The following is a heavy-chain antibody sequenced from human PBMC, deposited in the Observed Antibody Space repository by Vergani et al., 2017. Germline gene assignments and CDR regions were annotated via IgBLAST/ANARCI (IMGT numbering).Heavy chain of an antibody. CDR3: AKDISFGSSWYDSLYYYYGMDV. CDR2: ISWNSGSI. Sequence: EVQLVESGGGLVQPGRSLRLSCAASGFTFDDYAMHWVRQAPGKGLEWVSGISWNSGSIGYADSVKGRFTISRDNAKNSLYLQMNSLRAEDTALYYCAKDISFGSSWYDSLYYYYGMDVWGQGTTVTVSS. V-gene: IGHV3-9*01. J-gene: IGHJ6*02. CDR1: GFTFDDYA. D-gene: IGHD6-13*01.